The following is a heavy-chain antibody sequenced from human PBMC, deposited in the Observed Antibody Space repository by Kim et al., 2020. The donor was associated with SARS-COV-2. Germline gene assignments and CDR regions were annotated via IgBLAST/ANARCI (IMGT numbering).Heavy chain of an antibody. CDR2: IYYSGST. CDR1: GGSISSGDYY. CDR3: AREWVRDYLLDY. V-gene: IGHV4-30-4*01. D-gene: IGHD5-12*01. J-gene: IGHJ4*02. Sequence: SETLSLTCTVSGGSISSGDYYWSWIRQPPGKGLEWIGYIYYSGSTYYNPSLKSRVTISVDTSKNQFSLKLSSVTAADTAVYYCAREWVRDYLLDYWGQGTLVTVSS.